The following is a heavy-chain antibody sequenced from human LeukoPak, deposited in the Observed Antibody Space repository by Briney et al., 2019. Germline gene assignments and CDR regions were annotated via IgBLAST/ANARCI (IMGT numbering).Heavy chain of an antibody. CDR2: INPNSGGT. J-gene: IGHJ6*03. D-gene: IGHD5-18*01. V-gene: IGHV1-2*02. CDR3: ASPSPQYSYKGYYYYYMDV. CDR1: GYTFTGYY. Sequence: GASVKVSCKASGYTFTGYYMHWVRQAPGQGLEWMGWINPNSGGTNYAQKFQGRVTMTRDTSISTAYMELSRLRSDDTAVYYCASPSPQYSYKGYYYYYMDVWGKGTTVTVSS.